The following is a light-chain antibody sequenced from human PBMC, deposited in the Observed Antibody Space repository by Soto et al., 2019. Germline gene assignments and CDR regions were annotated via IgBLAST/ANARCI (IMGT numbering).Light chain of an antibody. CDR1: QSLSSGY. V-gene: IGKV3-20*01. CDR3: QQYGSSPQT. Sequence: EIVLTQSPGTLSLSPGERATLSCRASQSLSSGYLAWYQQEPDQAPRLLISGSSNRAPGIPERFSGSGSGTEFTLTISRLEPEDFAVYYCQQYGSSPQTFGQGTKVEI. J-gene: IGKJ1*01. CDR2: GSS.